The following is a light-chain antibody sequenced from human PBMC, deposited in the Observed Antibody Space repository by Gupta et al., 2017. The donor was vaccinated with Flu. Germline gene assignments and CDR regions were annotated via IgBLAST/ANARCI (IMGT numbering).Light chain of an antibody. V-gene: IGLV2-14*01. CDR3: SSYTSSSSVV. J-gene: IGLJ2*01. Sequence: SITISCTGTSSDVGGYNYVSWYQQHPGEAPKRIMYEVSNRPSGVSNRFSGSKSGNTASLTISGLQAEDEADYHCSSYTSSSSVVFGGGTKLTVL. CDR2: EVS. CDR1: SSDVGGYNY.